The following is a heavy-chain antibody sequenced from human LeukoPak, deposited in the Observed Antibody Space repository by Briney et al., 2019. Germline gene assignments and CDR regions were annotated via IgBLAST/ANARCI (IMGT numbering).Heavy chain of an antibody. CDR3: ARDLEGDSSGYWSANWFDP. CDR2: IYYSGST. Sequence: SETLSLTCTVSGGSISSYYWSWIRQPPGKGLEWIGSIYYSGSTYYNPSLKSRVTISVDTSKNQFSLKLSSVTAADTAVYYCARDLEGDSSGYWSANWFDPWGQGTLVTVSS. V-gene: IGHV4-39*07. CDR1: GGSISSYY. D-gene: IGHD3-22*01. J-gene: IGHJ5*02.